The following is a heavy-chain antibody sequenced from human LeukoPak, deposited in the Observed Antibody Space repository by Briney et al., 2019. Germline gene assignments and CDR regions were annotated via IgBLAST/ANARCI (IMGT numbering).Heavy chain of an antibody. D-gene: IGHD3-22*01. J-gene: IGHJ4*02. V-gene: IGHV1-69*05. CDR2: IIPIFGTA. CDR3: ASRRNYYDSRGVYY. CDR1: GGTFSSYA. Sequence: SVKVSCKASGGTFSSYAISWVRQAPGQGLEWMGRIIPIFGTANYAQKFQGRVTITTDESTSTAYMELSSLRSEDTAVYYCASRRNYYDSRGVYYWGQGTLVTVSS.